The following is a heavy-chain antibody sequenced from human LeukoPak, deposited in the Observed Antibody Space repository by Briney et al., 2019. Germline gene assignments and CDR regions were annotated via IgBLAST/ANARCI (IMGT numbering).Heavy chain of an antibody. V-gene: IGHV4-4*07. CDR3: ARDSTVTTFNYMDV. CDR1: GGSVRSYY. Sequence: KPSETLSLTCTVSGGSVRSYYWSWIRQPAGKGLEWTGRIYTSGSTSYNPSLKSRVTISVDKSKNQFSLKLSSVTAADTAMYYCARDSTVTTFNYMDVWGEGTTVTVSS. D-gene: IGHD4-11*01. J-gene: IGHJ6*03. CDR2: IYTSGST.